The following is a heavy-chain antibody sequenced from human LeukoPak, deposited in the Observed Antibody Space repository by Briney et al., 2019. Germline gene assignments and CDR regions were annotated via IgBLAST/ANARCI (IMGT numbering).Heavy chain of an antibody. V-gene: IGHV1-69*05. CDR1: GGTFSSYA. D-gene: IGHD2/OR15-2a*01. CDR2: VIPIFGTA. J-gene: IGHJ5*02. CDR3: AILSWDGRGTFS. Sequence: GSSVKVSCKASGGTFSSYAISWVRQAPGQGLEWMGGVIPIFGTANYAQKFQGRVTITTDESTSTAYMELSSLRSEDTAIYYCAILSWDGRGTFSWGQGTLVTVSS.